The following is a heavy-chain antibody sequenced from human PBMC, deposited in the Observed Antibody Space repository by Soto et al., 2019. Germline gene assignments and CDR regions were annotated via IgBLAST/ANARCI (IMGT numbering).Heavy chain of an antibody. Sequence: EVQLVESGGGLVQPGGSLRLSCAASGFTFNRFSMHWVRQAPGKGLEYVSGISNNGGSTYYANSVKGRFTISRDNSKNTLYLQMGSLRVEDMAVYYCTKFAEGLDYWGQGTLVTVSS. CDR2: ISNNGGST. V-gene: IGHV3-64*01. J-gene: IGHJ4*02. CDR3: TKFAEGLDY. CDR1: GFTFNRFS.